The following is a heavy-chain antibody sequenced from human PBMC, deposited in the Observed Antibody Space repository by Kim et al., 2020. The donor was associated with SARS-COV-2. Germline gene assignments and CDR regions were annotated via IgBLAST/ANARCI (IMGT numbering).Heavy chain of an antibody. CDR1: GGSISSGGYY. D-gene: IGHD3-16*02. CDR2: IYYSGST. V-gene: IGHV4-31*03. J-gene: IGHJ4*02. Sequence: SETLSLTCTVSGGSISSGGYYWSWIRQHPGKGLEWIGYIYYSGSTYYNPSLKSRVTISVDTSKNQFSLKLSSVTATDTAVYYCARAPRGGVITFGGVISGGFDYWGQGTLVTVFS. CDR3: ARAPRGGVITFGGVISGGFDY.